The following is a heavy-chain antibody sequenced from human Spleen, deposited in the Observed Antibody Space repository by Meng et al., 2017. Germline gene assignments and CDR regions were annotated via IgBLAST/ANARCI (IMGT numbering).Heavy chain of an antibody. V-gene: IGHV4-34*01. CDR2: INHSGST. Sequence: VQLHQWGPGLCKPSENLSRTCVVSGGSFSDYYWSWIRQPPGKGREWIGEINHSGSTNYNPSLESRATISVDTSQNNLSLKLSSVTAADSAVYYCARGPTTMAHDFDYWGQGTLVTVSS. CDR3: ARGPTTMAHDFDY. J-gene: IGHJ4*02. CDR1: GGSFSDYY. D-gene: IGHD4-11*01.